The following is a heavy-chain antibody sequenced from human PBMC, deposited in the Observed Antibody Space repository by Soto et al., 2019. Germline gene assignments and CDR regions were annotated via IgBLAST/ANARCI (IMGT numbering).Heavy chain of an antibody. CDR2: ISSNGGST. CDR3: VKGVSYAFDI. D-gene: IGHD3-16*01. CDR1: GFTFSSYA. V-gene: IGHV3-64D*06. J-gene: IGHJ3*02. Sequence: GGSLRLSCAASGFTFSSYAMHWVRQAPGKGLEYVSAISSNGGSTYYADSVKGRFTISRDNSKNTLYLQMSILRAEDTAVYYCVKGVSYAFDIWGQGTMVTVSS.